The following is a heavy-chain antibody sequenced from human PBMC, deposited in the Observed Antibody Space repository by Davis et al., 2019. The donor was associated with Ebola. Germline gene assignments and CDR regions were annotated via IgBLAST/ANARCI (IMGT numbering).Heavy chain of an antibody. D-gene: IGHD6-6*01. CDR1: GFTFGTYW. CDR3: ATYSSSSYYYYMDV. CDR2: IRQDGRAQ. J-gene: IGHJ6*03. V-gene: IGHV3-7*01. Sequence: GESLKISCAASGFTFGTYWMSWVRQAPGKGLEWVANIRQDGRAQFYVDSVKGRFTISRDNAKNSLYLQMNSLRAEDTAVYYCATYSSSSYYYYMDVWGKGTTVTVSS.